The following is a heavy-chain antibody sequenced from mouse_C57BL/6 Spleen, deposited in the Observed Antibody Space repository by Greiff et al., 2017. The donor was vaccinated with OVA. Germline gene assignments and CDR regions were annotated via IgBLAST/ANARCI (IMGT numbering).Heavy chain of an antibody. D-gene: IGHD1-1*01. J-gene: IGHJ3*01. V-gene: IGHV14-3*01. CDR2: IDPANGNT. CDR3: ARGDYYGSSPFAY. CDR1: GFNIKNTY. Sequence: VQLQQSVAELVRPGASVKLSCTASGFNIKNTYMHWVKQRPEQGLEWIGRIDPANGNTTYAPKFQGKATITADTSSNTAYLQLISLTSEDTAIYYCARGDYYGSSPFAYWGQGTLVTVSA.